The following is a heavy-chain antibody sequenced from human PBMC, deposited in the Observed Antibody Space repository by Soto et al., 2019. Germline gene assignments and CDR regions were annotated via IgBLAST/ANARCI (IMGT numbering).Heavy chain of an antibody. J-gene: IGHJ5*02. CDR2: SYYSGTA. Sequence: PSETLSLPCTVSGGSTSSGGYYWGWIRQHPGKGLEWIGDSYYSGTAYFNPSLKSRLTISVDTSNNQFSLQRTSVTAADTAVYYCARAGHSSSSEWASWFDPCGQGTLVTVSS. CDR3: ARAGHSSSSEWASWFDP. CDR1: GGSTSSGGYY. V-gene: IGHV4-31*03. D-gene: IGHD6-6*01.